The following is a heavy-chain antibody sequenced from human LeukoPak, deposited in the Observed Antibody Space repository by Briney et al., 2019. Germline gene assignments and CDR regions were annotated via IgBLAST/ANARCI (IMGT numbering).Heavy chain of an antibody. J-gene: IGHJ6*03. CDR3: ARVYYYYMDV. CDR2: IIPIFGTA. V-gene: IGHV1-69*13. Sequence: SVKVSCKASGGTFSSYAISWVRQAPGQGLEWMGGIIPIFGTANYAQKFQGRVTITADESTSTAYMELSSLRSEDTAVYHCARVYYYYMDVWGKGTTVTVSS. CDR1: GGTFSSYA.